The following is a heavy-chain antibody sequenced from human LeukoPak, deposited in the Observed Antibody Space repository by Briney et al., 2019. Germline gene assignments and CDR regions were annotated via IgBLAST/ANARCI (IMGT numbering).Heavy chain of an antibody. J-gene: IGHJ4*02. CDR2: INHSGST. CDR1: GGSFSGYY. V-gene: IGHV4-34*01. CDR3: AGRDCSGGSCYSPDYTDLDY. Sequence: SETLSLTCAVYGGSFSGYYWSWIRQPPGKGLEWIGEINHSGSTNYNPSLKSRVTISVDTSKNQFSLKLSSVTAADTAVYYCAGRDCSGGSCYSPDYTDLDYWGQGTLVTVSS. D-gene: IGHD2-15*01.